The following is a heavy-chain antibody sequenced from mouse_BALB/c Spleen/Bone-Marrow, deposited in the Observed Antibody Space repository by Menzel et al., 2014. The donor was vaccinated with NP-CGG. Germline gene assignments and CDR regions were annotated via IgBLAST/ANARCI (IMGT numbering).Heavy chain of an antibody. V-gene: IGHV1-7*01. CDR3: AGYYYGEGFAY. Sequence: VKLMESGAELAKPGASVKMSCKASGYTFTSYWMHWVKQRPGQGLEWIGYINPSSGYNEYNQKFKDKATLTADKSSSTAHMQLSSLTSEDSAVYYCAGYYYGEGFAYWGQGTLVTVSA. D-gene: IGHD1-1*01. CDR2: INPSSGYN. J-gene: IGHJ3*01. CDR1: GYTFTSYW.